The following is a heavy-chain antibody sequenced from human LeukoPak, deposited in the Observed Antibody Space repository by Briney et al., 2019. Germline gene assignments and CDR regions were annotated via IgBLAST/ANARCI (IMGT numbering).Heavy chain of an antibody. CDR3: ARESPAFDF. V-gene: IGHV4-61*01. CDR1: GGSVSSGSYY. Sequence: SETLSLTCTVSGGSVSSGSYYWSWIRQPPGKGLEWIGYIYYSGSTNYNPSLKSRVTISVDTSKNQFSLKLTSVTAADTAVYYCARESPAFDFWGQGTMVTVSS. CDR2: IYYSGST. J-gene: IGHJ3*01.